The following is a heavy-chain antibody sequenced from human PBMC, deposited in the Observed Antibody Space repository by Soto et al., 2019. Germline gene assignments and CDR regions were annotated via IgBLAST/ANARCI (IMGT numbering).Heavy chain of an antibody. CDR2: VNPSGGHA. Sequence: QVQLMQSGAEVKKPGASVKVSCKASGDTFTDYYIHWVRQAPGQGLEWMGTVNPSGGHATYAQQFLGRVTMTRDTSTSTLYMELTSLTSDDTAVYYCARRGHVVVVTAALDYWGQGTLVTVSS. CDR3: ARRGHVVVVTAALDY. CDR1: GDTFTDYY. V-gene: IGHV1-46*01. D-gene: IGHD2-21*02. J-gene: IGHJ4*02.